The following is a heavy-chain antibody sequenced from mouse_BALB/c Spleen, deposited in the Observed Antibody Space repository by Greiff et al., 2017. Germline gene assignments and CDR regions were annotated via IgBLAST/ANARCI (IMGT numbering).Heavy chain of an antibody. CDR1: GYAFSSYW. CDR3: ARLDGNGGFAY. Sequence: QVQLQQSGAELVRPGSSVKISCKASGYAFSSYWMNWVKQRPGQGLEWIGQIYPGDGDTNYNGKFKGKATLTADKSSSTAYMQLSSLTSEDSAVYYCARLDGNGGFAYWGQGTLVTVSA. V-gene: IGHV1-80*01. D-gene: IGHD2-1*01. J-gene: IGHJ3*01. CDR2: IYPGDGDT.